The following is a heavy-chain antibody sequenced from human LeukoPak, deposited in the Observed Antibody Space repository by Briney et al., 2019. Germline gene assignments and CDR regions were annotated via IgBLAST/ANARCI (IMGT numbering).Heavy chain of an antibody. CDR2: ISASSAFI. V-gene: IGHV3-21*01. Sequence: GGSLRLSCAASGFDFSSYTMNWVRQAPGKGLEWVSSISASSAFIHYADSVKGRFTVSRDNAKSSLFLQMDRLSVEDTAIYYCARESATSSFSFESWGQGVLVPVSS. CDR3: ARESATSSFSFES. D-gene: IGHD5-12*01. CDR1: GFDFSSYT. J-gene: IGHJ4*02.